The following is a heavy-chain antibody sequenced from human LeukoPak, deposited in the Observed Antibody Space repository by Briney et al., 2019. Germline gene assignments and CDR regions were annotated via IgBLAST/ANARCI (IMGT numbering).Heavy chain of an antibody. CDR3: ARDLQRHDAFDI. Sequence: TSETLSLTCSVSGDTISSHYWSWIRQSPGEGLEWIGYVSYSGTTNYNPSLKSRVTMSVDTAKNQFSLKLTSVIAADTAVYYCARDLQRHDAFDIWGQGTMVTVSS. CDR1: GDTISSHY. J-gene: IGHJ3*02. V-gene: IGHV4-59*11. CDR2: VSYSGTT.